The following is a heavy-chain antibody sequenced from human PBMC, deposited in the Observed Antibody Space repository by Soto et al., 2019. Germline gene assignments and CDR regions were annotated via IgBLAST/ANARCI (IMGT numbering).Heavy chain of an antibody. CDR2: ISGSGGST. CDR1: GFTFSSYA. J-gene: IGHJ4*02. Sequence: EVQLLESGGGLVQPGGSLRLSCAASGFTFSSYAMSWVRQAPGKGLEWVSAISGSGGSTYYADSVKGRFTISRDNSKNTLYLQMNSLRAEDTAVYYCAKSPGLDDYSNYVTDYWGQGALVIVSS. D-gene: IGHD4-4*01. CDR3: AKSPGLDDYSNYVTDY. V-gene: IGHV3-23*01.